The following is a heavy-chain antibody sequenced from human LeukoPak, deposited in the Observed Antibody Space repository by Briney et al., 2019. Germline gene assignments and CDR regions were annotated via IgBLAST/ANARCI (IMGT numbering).Heavy chain of an antibody. CDR2: MSAGGDTT. D-gene: IGHD3-16*01. CDR3: ARYYGDS. Sequence: GGSLRLSCVASGFTFSNYAMSWVRQAQGEGLEWVSGMSAGGDTTYYANSVKGRFSISRDNSKNTVYLQMKSLRAEETAVYYCARYYGDSWGQGILVTVSS. CDR1: GFTFSNYA. J-gene: IGHJ4*02. V-gene: IGHV3-23*01.